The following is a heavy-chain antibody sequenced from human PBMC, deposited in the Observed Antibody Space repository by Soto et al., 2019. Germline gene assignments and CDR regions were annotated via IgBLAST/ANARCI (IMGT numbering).Heavy chain of an antibody. J-gene: IGHJ2*01. CDR2: IYPGDSDT. CDR1: GYSFTSYW. V-gene: IGHV5-51*01. Sequence: GESLKISCKGSGYSFTSYWIGWVRQMPGKGLEWMGIIYPGDSDTRYSPSFQGQVTISADKSISTAYLQWSSLKASDTAMYYCATARGVRAYGGNSGWYFDLWGRGTLVTGSS. CDR3: ATARGVRAYGGNSGWYFDL. D-gene: IGHD4-17*01.